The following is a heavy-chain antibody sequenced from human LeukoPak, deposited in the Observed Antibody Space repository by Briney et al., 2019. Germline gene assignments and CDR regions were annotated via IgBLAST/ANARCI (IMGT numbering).Heavy chain of an antibody. D-gene: IGHD4-11*01. CDR3: ARGYSRSPYYFNY. Sequence: GASVKVSCKASGGTFSSYAISWVRQAPGQGLECMGRIIPIFGTANYAQKFQGRVTITTDESTSTAYMELSSPRSEDTARYHRARGYSRSPYYFNYWGQGTPVTVSS. J-gene: IGHJ4*02. CDR2: IIPIFGTA. V-gene: IGHV1-69*05. CDR1: GGTFSSYA.